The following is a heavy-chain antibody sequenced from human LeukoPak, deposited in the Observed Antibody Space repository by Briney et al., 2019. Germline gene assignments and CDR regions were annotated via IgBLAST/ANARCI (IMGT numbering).Heavy chain of an antibody. Sequence: SGPTLGNPPQLLTLTCTFSGFSLSTTGVGGGWIRQPPGKDPEWLSLIYWDGDDRYTPSLKSRLTITKDTSKNQVVLIMPNMHPVDTATYYCVRLNGYPRRWFDPWGQGTLVTVSS. V-gene: IGHV2-5*02. D-gene: IGHD3-22*01. J-gene: IGHJ5*02. CDR3: VRLNGYPRRWFDP. CDR2: IYWDGDD. CDR1: GFSLSTTGVG.